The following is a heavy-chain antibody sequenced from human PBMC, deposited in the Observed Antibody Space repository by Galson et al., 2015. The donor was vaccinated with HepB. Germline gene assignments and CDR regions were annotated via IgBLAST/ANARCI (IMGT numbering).Heavy chain of an antibody. Sequence: SVKVSCKASGYTFTSYYMHWVRQAPGQGLEWMGIINPSGGSTSYAQKLQGRVTMTRDTSTSTVYMELSSLRSEDTAVYYCARDGSLTSYGMDVWGQGTTVTVSS. D-gene: IGHD2-2*01. CDR2: INPSGGST. V-gene: IGHV1-46*04. J-gene: IGHJ6*02. CDR1: GYTFTSYY. CDR3: ARDGSLTSYGMDV.